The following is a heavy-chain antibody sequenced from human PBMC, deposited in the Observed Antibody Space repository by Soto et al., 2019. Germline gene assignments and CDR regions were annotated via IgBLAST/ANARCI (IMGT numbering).Heavy chain of an antibody. CDR3: ARGQRFSDWFDP. CDR1: GGSLSGYY. Sequence: VQLQESGPGLVRASETLSLTCTVSGGSLSGYYWTWIRQPAGKGLEWIGRIYSSGTTKYNPALKIRVTMSLDTSKNQFSLGLSSVTATDTAVYCCARGQRFSDWFDPWGPGTLVTVSS. D-gene: IGHD3-3*01. CDR2: IYSSGTT. V-gene: IGHV4-4*07. J-gene: IGHJ5*02.